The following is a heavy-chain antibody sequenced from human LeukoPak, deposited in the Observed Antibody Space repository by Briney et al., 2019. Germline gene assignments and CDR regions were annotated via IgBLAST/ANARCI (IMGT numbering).Heavy chain of an antibody. Sequence: SETLSLTCTVSGGSLSSHYWSWIRQPPGKELDGVGLIYYGGSSNHTPSLQSRVTISVDTSKNQFSLKLSSVTAADTAVYYCARGLLGYSSSSEGLSPGNYYYYYMDVWGKGTTVTVSS. D-gene: IGHD6-6*01. J-gene: IGHJ6*03. V-gene: IGHV4-59*11. CDR1: GGSLSSHY. CDR3: ARGLLGYSSSSEGLSPGNYYYYYMDV. CDR2: IYYGGSS.